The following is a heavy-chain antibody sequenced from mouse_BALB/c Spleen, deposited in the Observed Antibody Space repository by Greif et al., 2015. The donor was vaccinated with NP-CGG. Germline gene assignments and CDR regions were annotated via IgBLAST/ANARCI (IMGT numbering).Heavy chain of an antibody. D-gene: IGHD2-14*01. CDR3: ARDQGYRYSHWYFDV. CDR1: GFTFSDYY. J-gene: IGHJ1*01. V-gene: IGHV5-4*02. Sequence: EVQLVESGGGLVKPGGSLKLSCAASGFTFSDYYMYWVRQTPEKRLEWVATISDGGSYTYYPDSVKGRFTISRDNAKNNLYLQMSSLKSEDTAMYYCARDQGYRYSHWYFDVWGAGTTVTVSS. CDR2: ISDGGSYT.